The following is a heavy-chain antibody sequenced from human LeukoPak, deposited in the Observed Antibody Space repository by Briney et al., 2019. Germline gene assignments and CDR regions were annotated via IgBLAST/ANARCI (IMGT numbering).Heavy chain of an antibody. Sequence: PSETLSLTCAVSGGSIGSSSYYWGWIRQPPGKGLECIGSIYYSGSTYYNPSLKSRVTISVDTSKNQFSLKLSSVTAADTAVYYCAKGGYYDSSGYYYYYYYMDVWGKGTTVTVSS. J-gene: IGHJ6*03. V-gene: IGHV4-39*07. CDR3: AKGGYYDSSGYYYYYYYMDV. CDR2: IYYSGST. D-gene: IGHD3-22*01. CDR1: GGSIGSSSYY.